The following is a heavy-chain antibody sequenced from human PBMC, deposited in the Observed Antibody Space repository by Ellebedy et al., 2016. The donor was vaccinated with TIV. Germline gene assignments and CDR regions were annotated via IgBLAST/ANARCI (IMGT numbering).Heavy chain of an antibody. CDR3: HTVSDYGGNTPGRITDYYGMDV. V-gene: IGHV1-18*01. D-gene: IGHD4-23*01. Sequence: ASVKVSCKASGGTFSSYAISWVRQAPGQGLEWMGWISAYNGNTNYAQKLQGRVTMTTDTSTSTAYMELRSLRSDDTAVYYCHTVSDYGGNTPGRITDYYGMDVWGQGTTVTVSS. CDR2: ISAYNGNT. CDR1: GGTFSSYA. J-gene: IGHJ6*02.